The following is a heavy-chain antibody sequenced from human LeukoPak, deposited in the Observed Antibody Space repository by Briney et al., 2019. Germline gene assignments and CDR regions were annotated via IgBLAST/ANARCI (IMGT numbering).Heavy chain of an antibody. CDR3: ARGSTTVTTFDY. V-gene: IGHV4-4*02. J-gene: IGHJ4*02. CDR1: GGSISSSNW. Sequence: PSGTLSLTCAVSGGSISSSNWWSWVRQPPGKGLEWIGSIYYSGSTYYNPSLKSRVTISVDTSKNQFSLKLSSVTAADTAVYYCARGSTTVTTFDYWGQGTLVTVSS. D-gene: IGHD4-17*01. CDR2: IYYSGST.